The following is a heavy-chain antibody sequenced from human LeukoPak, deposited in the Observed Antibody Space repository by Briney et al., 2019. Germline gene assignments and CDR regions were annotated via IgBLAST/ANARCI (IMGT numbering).Heavy chain of an antibody. D-gene: IGHD6-19*01. J-gene: IGHJ4*02. V-gene: IGHV3-74*01. CDR1: GFTFSSYW. CDR3: AREPGVAVAGPDY. CDR2: INSDGSST. Sequence: GGSLRLSCGASGFTFSSYWMHWVRQAPGKGLVWVSRINSDGSSTSYADSVKGRFTISRDNAKNTLYLQMNSLRVEDTAVYYCAREPGVAVAGPDYWGQGTLVTVSS.